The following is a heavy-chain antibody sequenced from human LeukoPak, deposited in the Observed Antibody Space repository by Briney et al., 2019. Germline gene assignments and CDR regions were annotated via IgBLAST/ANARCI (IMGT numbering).Heavy chain of an antibody. Sequence: GGSLRLSCSASGFTFSSYAMHWVRQAPGKGLDLVAVISYDGSNKYYADSVKGRFTISRDNSKNTLYLQMNSLRAEDTAVYYCARESKAGYYLYFDYWGQGTLVTVSS. V-gene: IGHV3-30-3*01. CDR3: ARESKAGYYLYFDY. D-gene: IGHD3-22*01. CDR2: ISYDGSNK. J-gene: IGHJ4*02. CDR1: GFTFSSYA.